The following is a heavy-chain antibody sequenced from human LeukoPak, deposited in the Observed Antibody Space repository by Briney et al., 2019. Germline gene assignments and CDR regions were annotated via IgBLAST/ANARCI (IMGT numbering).Heavy chain of an antibody. CDR1: GFSFSGHW. J-gene: IGHJ4*02. CDR2: ISPTGSTT. CDR3: ARDVWDSIAVAGPFDY. D-gene: IGHD6-19*01. Sequence: GGSLRLSCTASGFSFSGHWMHWARQLPGKGLVWVSRISPTGSTTSYADSVKGRFTVSRDNAKNSLYLQMNSLRAEDTAVYYCARDVWDSIAVAGPFDYWGQGTLVTVSS. V-gene: IGHV3-74*01.